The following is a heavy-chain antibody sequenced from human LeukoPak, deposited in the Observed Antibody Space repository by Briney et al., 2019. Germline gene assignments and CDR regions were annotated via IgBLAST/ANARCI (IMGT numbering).Heavy chain of an antibody. J-gene: IGHJ4*02. D-gene: IGHD5-12*01. V-gene: IGHV3-30*18. CDR3: ANEWPFDY. CDR2: ISSDGSNK. CDR1: GFTFSSYG. Sequence: PGGSLSLSCAASGFTFSSYGMHWVRQAPGQGLEWVAVISSDGSNKYYADSVKGRFTISRDNSKNTLYLQMNSLRAEDTAVYYCANEWPFDYWGQGTLVTVSS.